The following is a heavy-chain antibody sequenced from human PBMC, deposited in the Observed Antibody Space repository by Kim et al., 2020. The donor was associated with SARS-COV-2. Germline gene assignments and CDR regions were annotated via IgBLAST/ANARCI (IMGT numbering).Heavy chain of an antibody. CDR3: ARARITMVRGVIPFDY. J-gene: IGHJ4*02. D-gene: IGHD3-10*01. CDR2: ISYDGSNK. V-gene: IGHV3-30*04. Sequence: GGSLRLSCAASGFTFSSYAMHWVRQAPGKGLEWVAVISYDGSNKYYADSVKGRFTISRDNSKNTLYLQMNSLRAEDTAVYYCARARITMVRGVIPFDYWGQGTLVTVSS. CDR1: GFTFSSYA.